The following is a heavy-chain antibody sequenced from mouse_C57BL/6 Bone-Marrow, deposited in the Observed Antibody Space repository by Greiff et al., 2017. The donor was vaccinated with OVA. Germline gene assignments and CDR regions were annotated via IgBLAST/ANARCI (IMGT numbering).Heavy chain of an antibody. V-gene: IGHV5-17*01. CDR2: ISSGSSTI. CDR1: GFTFSDYG. CDR3: ARLGDYDAMDY. Sequence: EVMLVESGGGLVKPGGSLKLSCAASGFTFSDYGMHWVRQAPEKGLEWVAYISSGSSTIYYADTVKGRFTISRDNAKNTLFLQMTSLRSEDTAMYYCARLGDYDAMDYWGQGTSVTVSS. J-gene: IGHJ4*01.